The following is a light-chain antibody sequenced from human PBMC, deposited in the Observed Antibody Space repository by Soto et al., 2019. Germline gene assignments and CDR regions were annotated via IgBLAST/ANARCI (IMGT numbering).Light chain of an antibody. V-gene: IGKV1-5*01. CDR1: QSMSRS. CDR2: DVS. CDR3: QEYTSYSWK. J-gene: IGKJ1*01. Sequence: GDRVIITCRARQSMSRSLDWYQQKPGKAPRLLMYDVSTLERGVPSRIRGSGNGTEFTLTINSLHPDDYATYYCQEYTSYSWKFGKGTKVDSK.